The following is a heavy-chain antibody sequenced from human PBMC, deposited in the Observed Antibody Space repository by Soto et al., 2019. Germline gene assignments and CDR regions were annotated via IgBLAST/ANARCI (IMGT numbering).Heavy chain of an antibody. CDR2: VYWDYDK. CDR1: GFSLTTGVG. J-gene: IGHJ4*02. CDR3: ATLTADF. V-gene: IGHV2-5*02. Sequence: ITLEESGPTLVKPTETLTLTCTFSGFSLTTGVGVGWVRQTPGKALEWLALVYWDYDKHYNPSLKTRLTITKDDSKGQVVLTMTKMDPADSATYYCATLTADFWGPGTLVTVS.